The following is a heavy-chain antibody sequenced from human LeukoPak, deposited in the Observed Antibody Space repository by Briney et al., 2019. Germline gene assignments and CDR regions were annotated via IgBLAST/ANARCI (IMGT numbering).Heavy chain of an antibody. CDR3: ARGRGCSSSSCYSDY. V-gene: IGHV3-21*01. D-gene: IGHD2-2*02. Sequence: GGSLRLSCAASGFTFSSYSMNWVRQAPGKGLEWVSSISSSSSYIYYADSVKGRFTISRDNAKNSLYLQMNSLRAGDTAVYYCARGRGCSSSSCYSDYWGQGTLVTVSS. J-gene: IGHJ4*02. CDR2: ISSSSSYI. CDR1: GFTFSSYS.